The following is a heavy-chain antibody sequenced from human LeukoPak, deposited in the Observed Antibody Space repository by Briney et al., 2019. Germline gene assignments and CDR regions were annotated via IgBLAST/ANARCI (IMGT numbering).Heavy chain of an antibody. J-gene: IGHJ4*02. V-gene: IGHV1-2*02. CDR1: GYIFTGYY. Sequence: ASVKVSCKASGYIFTGYYMHWVRQAPGQGLEWMGWINPNSGGTNYAQKFQGRVTMTRDTSISTAYMELSRLRSDDTAVYYCARETGIAVAGTRFDYWGQGTLVTVSS. CDR3: ARETGIAVAGTRFDY. CDR2: INPNSGGT. D-gene: IGHD6-19*01.